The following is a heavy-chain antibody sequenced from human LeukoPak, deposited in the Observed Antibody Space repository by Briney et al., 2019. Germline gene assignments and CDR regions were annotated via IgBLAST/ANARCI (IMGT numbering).Heavy chain of an antibody. Sequence: GGSLRLSCAASGFTFSDYYMSWIRQAPGKGLEWVSYISSSGSTIYYPDSVKGRFTISKDNPHKSLYLQMNSLRAEDKAVYYCARDPFSSGYFGAFDIWGQGTMVTVSS. CDR1: GFTFSDYY. CDR3: ARDPFSSGYFGAFDI. V-gene: IGHV3-11*04. J-gene: IGHJ3*02. CDR2: ISSSGSTI. D-gene: IGHD3-22*01.